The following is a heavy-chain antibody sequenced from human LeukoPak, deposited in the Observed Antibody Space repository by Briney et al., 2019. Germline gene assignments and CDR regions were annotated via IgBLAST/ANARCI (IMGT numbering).Heavy chain of an antibody. D-gene: IGHD1-7*01. V-gene: IGHV4-34*01. CDR3: ARLPGTTAPNGYYYHYYMDV. Sequence: PSETLSLTCAVYGGSFSGYYWSWIRQPPGKGLEWIGEINHSGTTNYNPSLKSRVTISLDTSKNQFSLKLSSVTAADTAVYYCARLPGTTAPNGYYYHYYMDVWGKGTTVTVSS. J-gene: IGHJ6*03. CDR1: GGSFSGYY. CDR2: INHSGTT.